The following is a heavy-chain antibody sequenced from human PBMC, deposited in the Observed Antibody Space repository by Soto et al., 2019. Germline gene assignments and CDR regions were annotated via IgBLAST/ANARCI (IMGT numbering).Heavy chain of an antibody. Sequence: EGQLVGSGGGLVQPGGSLRLSCAASGLIFGDYWMHWVRQAPGKGLVWVSRINRDGSSTNYADSVKGRFTISRDNAKNTLYLQMDSLRAEETAVYYCARESSGYSSYFDYWGQGTLVTVSS. J-gene: IGHJ4*02. CDR1: GLIFGDYW. V-gene: IGHV3-74*01. CDR3: ARESSGYSSYFDY. CDR2: INRDGSST. D-gene: IGHD5-12*01.